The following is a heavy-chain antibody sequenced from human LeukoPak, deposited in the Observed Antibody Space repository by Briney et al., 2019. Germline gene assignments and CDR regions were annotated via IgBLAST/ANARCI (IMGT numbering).Heavy chain of an antibody. V-gene: IGHV1-18*01. Sequence: GASVKVSCKASGNIFTSYGISWVRQAPGQGLGWMGWISAVNGNTKYAQKLQGRVTMTTDKSTSTAYMELRRLRSDDTAVYYCARGVPRYYYDSSGYSYFDYWGQGTLVTVSS. D-gene: IGHD3-22*01. J-gene: IGHJ4*02. CDR3: ARGVPRYYYDSSGYSYFDY. CDR1: GNIFTSYG. CDR2: ISAVNGNT.